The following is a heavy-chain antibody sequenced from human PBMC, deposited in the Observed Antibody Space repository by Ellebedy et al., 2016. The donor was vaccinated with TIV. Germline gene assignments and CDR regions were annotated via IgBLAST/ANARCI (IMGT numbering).Heavy chain of an antibody. Sequence: GGSLRLSXAASGFTFSSYSMNWVRQAPGKGLEWVSSISSGSSSIYYADSVKGRFTISRDNAKNSLYLQMNSLRAEDTAVYYCARGWSLPDYWGQGTLVTVSS. D-gene: IGHD1-26*01. V-gene: IGHV3-21*01. CDR2: ISSGSSSI. CDR1: GFTFSSYS. J-gene: IGHJ4*02. CDR3: ARGWSLPDY.